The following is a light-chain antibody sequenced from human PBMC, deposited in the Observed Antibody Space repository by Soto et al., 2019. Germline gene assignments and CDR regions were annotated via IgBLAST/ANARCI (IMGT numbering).Light chain of an antibody. CDR3: QQSYSMPLT. Sequence: DIQMTQSPSSLSASVGDRVTITCRASQGISSFLNWYQQKPGKAPKYLIYAASSLQSGVPSRFSGSGSGTDFTLTISSLQPEDFATYYCQQSYSMPLTFGGGTKVDIK. CDR1: QGISSF. J-gene: IGKJ4*01. V-gene: IGKV1-39*01. CDR2: AAS.